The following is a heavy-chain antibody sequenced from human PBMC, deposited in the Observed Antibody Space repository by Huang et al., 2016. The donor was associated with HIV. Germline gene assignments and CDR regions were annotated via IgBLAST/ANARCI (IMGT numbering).Heavy chain of an antibody. CDR3: ARGGIYYDVLTGRHYYYNGLDV. V-gene: IGHV3-7*01. CDR1: GFNFSAYW. D-gene: IGHD3-9*01. J-gene: IGHJ6*02. Sequence: EVHLVESGGDLVQPGGSLRLSCVASGFNFSAYWMSWVCQAPGKGLEWVANIKQEGSEKNYVDSVKGRFTISRDNAKNSVYLQLTSLRAEDTAVYYCARGGIYYDVLTGRHYYYNGLDVWGQGTTVTVSS. CDR2: IKQEGSEK.